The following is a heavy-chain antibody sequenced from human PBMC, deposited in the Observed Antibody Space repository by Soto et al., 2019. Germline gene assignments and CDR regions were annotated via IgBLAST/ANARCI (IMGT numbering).Heavy chain of an antibody. V-gene: IGHV1-69*01. Sequence: QVQLVQSGAEVKKPGSSVKVSCKASGGTFSSYAISWVRQAPGQGLEWMGGIIPIFGTANYAQKFQGRVTITADESTSTAYMELSSLRSEDTAVYYCARGFTYYDFWSGPYFDYWGQGTLVTVSS. D-gene: IGHD3-3*01. J-gene: IGHJ4*02. CDR2: IIPIFGTA. CDR3: ARGFTYYDFWSGPYFDY. CDR1: GGTFSSYA.